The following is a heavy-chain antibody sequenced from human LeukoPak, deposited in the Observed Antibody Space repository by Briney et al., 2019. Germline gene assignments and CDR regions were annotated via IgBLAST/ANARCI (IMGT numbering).Heavy chain of an antibody. Sequence: ASVKVSCKASGGTFSSYAISWVRQAPGQGLEWMGGIIPIFGTANYAQKFQGRVTITTDESTSTAYMELSSLRSEDTAVYYCASPGGGGSLSPFDYWGQGTLVTVSS. CDR3: ASPGGGGSLSPFDY. CDR2: IIPIFGTA. CDR1: GGTFSSYA. D-gene: IGHD1-26*01. J-gene: IGHJ4*02. V-gene: IGHV1-69*05.